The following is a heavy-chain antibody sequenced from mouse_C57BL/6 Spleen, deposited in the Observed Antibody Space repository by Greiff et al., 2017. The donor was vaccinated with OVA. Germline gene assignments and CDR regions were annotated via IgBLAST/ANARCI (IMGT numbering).Heavy chain of an antibody. V-gene: IGHV1-64*01. D-gene: IGHD1-1*01. CDR2: IHPNSGST. J-gene: IGHJ4*01. CDR1: GYTFTSYW. Sequence: QVQLQQPGAELVKPGASVKLSCKASGYTFTSYWMHWVKQRPGQGLEWIGMIHPNSGSTNYNEKFKSKATLTVDKSSSTAYMQLSSLTSEDSAVYYCVGWVGWGTVVGTDAMDYWGQGTSVTVSS. CDR3: VGWVGWGTVVGTDAMDY.